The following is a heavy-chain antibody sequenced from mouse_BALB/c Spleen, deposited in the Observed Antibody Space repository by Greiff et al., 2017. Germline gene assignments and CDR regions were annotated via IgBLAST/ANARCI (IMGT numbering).Heavy chain of an antibody. CDR3: ASIYYDYEGWYFDV. D-gene: IGHD2-4*01. J-gene: IGHJ1*01. Sequence: EVKVEESGPSLVKPSQTLSLTCSVTGDSITSGYWNWIRKFPGNKLEYMGYISYSGSTYYNPSLKSRISITRDTSKNQYYLQLNSVTTEDTATYYCASIYYDYEGWYFDVWGAGTTVTVSS. CDR2: ISYSGST. V-gene: IGHV3-8*02. CDR1: GDSITSGY.